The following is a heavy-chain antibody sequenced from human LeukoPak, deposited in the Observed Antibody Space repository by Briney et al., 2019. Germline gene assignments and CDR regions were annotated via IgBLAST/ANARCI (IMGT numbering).Heavy chain of an antibody. CDR2: IIPIFGTA. Sequence: GASVKVSCKASGGTFSSYAISWVRQAPGQGLEWMGGIIPIFGTANYAQKFQGRVTITADESTSTAYMELSSLRSEHTAVYYCARARTYLQTIRGYYYYMDVWGKGTTVTVSS. CDR3: ARARTYLQTIRGYYYYMDV. V-gene: IGHV1-69*01. J-gene: IGHJ6*03. CDR1: GGTFSSYA. D-gene: IGHD2/OR15-2a*01.